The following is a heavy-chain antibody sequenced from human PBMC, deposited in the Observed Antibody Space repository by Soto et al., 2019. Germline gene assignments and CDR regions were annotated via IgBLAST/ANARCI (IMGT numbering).Heavy chain of an antibody. V-gene: IGHV3-48*02. J-gene: IGHJ4*02. CDR3: ARTYYYDSSGYKDY. Sequence: XXSLRLSCAASGFTFSTYAMHWVPQAPGKGLEWVSYISSSSSTIYYADSVKGRFTISRDNAKNSLYLQMNSLRDEDTAVYYCARTYYYDSSGYKDYWGQGTLVTVSS. CDR1: GFTFSTYA. CDR2: ISSSSSTI. D-gene: IGHD3-22*01.